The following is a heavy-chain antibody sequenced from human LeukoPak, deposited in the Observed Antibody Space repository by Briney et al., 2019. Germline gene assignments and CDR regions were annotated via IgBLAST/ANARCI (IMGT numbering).Heavy chain of an antibody. CDR3: ASNVTTTPITTGGAFNI. CDR2: ISSSSTYI. Sequence: KPGGSLRLSCAASGFTFSSYSMNWVRQAPGKGLEWVSYISSSSTYIYYADSVKGRFTVSRDNAQNSLHLQMNSLRAEDTAGYYCASNVTTTPITTGGAFNIWGQGTMVTVSS. D-gene: IGHD4-17*01. V-gene: IGHV3-21*01. CDR1: GFTFSSYS. J-gene: IGHJ3*02.